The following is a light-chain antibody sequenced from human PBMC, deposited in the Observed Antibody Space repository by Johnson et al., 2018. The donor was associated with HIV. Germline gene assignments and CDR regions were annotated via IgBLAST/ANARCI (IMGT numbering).Light chain of an antibody. V-gene: IGLV1-51*02. J-gene: IGLJ1*01. CDR2: ENN. CDR1: SSNIGNNY. CDR3: GTWDSSLSSYV. Sequence: QSVLTQPPSVSAAPGQKVTISCSGSSSNIGNNYVSWYQQLPGTAPKLLIYENNRRPSGTTDRFSGSKSGTSATLGITGLQTGDEADYYCGTWDSSLSSYVFGTGTKVTVL.